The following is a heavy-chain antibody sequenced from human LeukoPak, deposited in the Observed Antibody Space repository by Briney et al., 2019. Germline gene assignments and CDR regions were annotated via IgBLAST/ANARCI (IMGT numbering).Heavy chain of an antibody. J-gene: IGHJ4*02. CDR3: AIDQGGYSYGQPDY. Sequence: GGSLRLSCAASGFTFSSYGMHWVRQAPGKGLEWVAVIWYDGSNKYYADSVKGRFTISRDNSKNTLYLQMNRLRAEDTAVYYCAIDQGGYSYGQPDYWGQGTLVTVSS. D-gene: IGHD5-18*01. CDR2: IWYDGSNK. CDR1: GFTFSSYG. V-gene: IGHV3-33*01.